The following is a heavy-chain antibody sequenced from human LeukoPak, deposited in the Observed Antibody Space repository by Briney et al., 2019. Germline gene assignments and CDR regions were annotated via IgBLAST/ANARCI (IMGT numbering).Heavy chain of an antibody. CDR1: GYTLTELS. Sequence: ASVTVSCKVSGYTLTELSMHWVRQAPGKGLEWMGGFDPGDGETIYAQKFQGRVTMTEDTSTDTAYMELSSLRSEDAAVYYCATKGAAVTAHSYYYYGMDVWGQGTTVTVSS. D-gene: IGHD4-17*01. CDR3: ATKGAAVTAHSYYYYGMDV. CDR2: FDPGDGET. J-gene: IGHJ6*02. V-gene: IGHV1-24*01.